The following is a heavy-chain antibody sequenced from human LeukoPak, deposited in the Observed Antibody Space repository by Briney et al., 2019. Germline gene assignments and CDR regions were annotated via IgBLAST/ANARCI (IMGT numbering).Heavy chain of an antibody. Sequence: ASVKVSCKASRYTFTSYDINWVRQPTAQGREWMGWMNHNRGNKRYAQKFQGRVNKTRNHSISTAYMELSNLRAEDTAVYYCARGPSYVVTFGGVINWFDPWGQGTLVTVSS. V-gene: IGHV1-8*01. D-gene: IGHD3-16*01. CDR2: MNHNRGNK. CDR1: RYTFTSYD. J-gene: IGHJ5*02. CDR3: ARGPSYVVTFGGVINWFDP.